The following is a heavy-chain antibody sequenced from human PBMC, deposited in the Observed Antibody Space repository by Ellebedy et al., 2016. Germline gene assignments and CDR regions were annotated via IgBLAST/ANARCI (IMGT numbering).Heavy chain of an antibody. CDR1: GGTFSSYA. CDR2: IIPIFGTA. Sequence: SVKVSXXASGGTFSSYAISWVRQAPGQGLEWMGGIIPIFGTANYAQKFQGRVTITADESTSTAYMELSNLRSEDTAVYYCARRSPTYGMDVWGQGTTVTVSS. J-gene: IGHJ6*02. V-gene: IGHV1-69*13. D-gene: IGHD2-2*01. CDR3: ARRSPTYGMDV.